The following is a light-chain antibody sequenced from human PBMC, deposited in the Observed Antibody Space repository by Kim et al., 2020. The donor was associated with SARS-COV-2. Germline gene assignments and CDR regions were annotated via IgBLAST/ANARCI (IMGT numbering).Light chain of an antibody. J-gene: IGKJ1*01. CDR2: SMY. CDR1: QDVSNN. Sequence: VSQGQRVTLYCGASQDVSNNLACYQQKPGQPPRPIIYSMYTRATGVPDRFSGSGSGIDFTLTINSLQSEDFAAYYSQQYNNGPRTFGQGTKVDIK. V-gene: IGKV3-15*01. CDR3: QQYNNGPRT.